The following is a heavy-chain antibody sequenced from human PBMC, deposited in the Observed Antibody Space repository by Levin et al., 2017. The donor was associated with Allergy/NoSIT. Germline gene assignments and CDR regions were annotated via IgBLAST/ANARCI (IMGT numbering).Heavy chain of an antibody. CDR1: GFTFSSYS. D-gene: IGHD3-3*01. J-gene: IGHJ4*02. CDR2: ISSSSSSI. V-gene: IGHV3-21*01. CDR3: VRGMAGLRVLVWFPYFFDY. Sequence: GGSLRLSCAASGFTFSSYSMNWVRQAPGKGLEWVSSISSSSSSIYDADSVKGRFTISRDNAKNSLYLQMNSLRTEDTAVYYCVRGMAGLRVLVWFPYFFDYRGQGSLVT.